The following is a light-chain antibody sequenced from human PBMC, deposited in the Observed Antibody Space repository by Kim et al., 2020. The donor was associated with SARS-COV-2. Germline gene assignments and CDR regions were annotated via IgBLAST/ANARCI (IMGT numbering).Light chain of an antibody. J-gene: IGLJ2*01. V-gene: IGLV3-19*01. CDR3: NSRDSSGIHVV. CDR2: GKN. CDR1: SLRSYY. Sequence: ALGQTVRITCRGDSLRSYYASWYQPKPGQAPVLVIYGKNNRPSGIPDRFSGSSSGNTASLTITGAQAEDEADYYCNSRDSSGIHVVFGGGTQLTVL.